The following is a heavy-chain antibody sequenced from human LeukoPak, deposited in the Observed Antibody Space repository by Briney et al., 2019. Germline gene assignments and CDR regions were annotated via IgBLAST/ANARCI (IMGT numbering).Heavy chain of an antibody. V-gene: IGHV1-2*02. Sequence: ASVQVSFKASGYTFTGYYMHWVRQAPGQGLEWMGWVNPNSGGTNYAQKFQGRVTMTRDTSISTAYMELSRLRSDDTAVYYCARARFSRLSPFDPWGQGTLVTVSS. J-gene: IGHJ5*02. CDR1: GYTFTGYY. CDR2: VNPNSGGT. CDR3: ARARFSRLSPFDP. D-gene: IGHD3-3*01.